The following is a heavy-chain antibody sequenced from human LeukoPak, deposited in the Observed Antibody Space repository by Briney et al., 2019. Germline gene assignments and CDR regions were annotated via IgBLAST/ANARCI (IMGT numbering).Heavy chain of an antibody. D-gene: IGHD2-21*01. CDR2: VSISSGTI. V-gene: IGHV3-48*04. CDR1: GFTFSGHN. CDR3: ARELHSDGMDV. J-gene: IGHJ6*02. Sequence: GGSLRLSCAASGFTFSGHNMNWVRQAPGKGLEWISFVSISSGTIYYADSVKGRFRISRDNAKSSLDLEMNSLRAEDTAVYYCARELHSDGMDVWGQGTTVTVSS.